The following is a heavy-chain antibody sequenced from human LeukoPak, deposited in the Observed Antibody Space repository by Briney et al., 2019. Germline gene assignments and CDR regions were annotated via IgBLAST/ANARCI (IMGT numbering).Heavy chain of an antibody. Sequence: GGSLRLSCAASGFTFSNAWMSWVRQAPGKGLEWVAVISYDGSNKYYADSVKGRFTISRDNSKNTLYLQMNSLRAEDTAVYYCARDPSSSWYGYFQHWGQGTLVTVSS. J-gene: IGHJ1*01. CDR3: ARDPSSSWYGYFQH. D-gene: IGHD6-13*01. CDR1: GFTFSNAW. V-gene: IGHV3-30-3*01. CDR2: ISYDGSNK.